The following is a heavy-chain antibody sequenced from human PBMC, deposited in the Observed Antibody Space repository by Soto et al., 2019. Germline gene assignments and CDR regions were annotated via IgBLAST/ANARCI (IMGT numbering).Heavy chain of an antibody. CDR1: GYTFSMHA. D-gene: IGHD1-7*01. J-gene: IGHJ4*02. CDR2: INAGNGDT. Sequence: ASVKVSCKTSGYTFSMHAIHWVRQAPGQGLEWMGWINAGNGDTKYSEKFQDRVAITRDAYASAANMEVRSLRSEDTAIYYCAGDEGGWNSIEGGFVKFILDYWGQGSVVTAPQ. V-gene: IGHV1-3*01. CDR3: AGDEGGWNSIEGGFVKFILDY.